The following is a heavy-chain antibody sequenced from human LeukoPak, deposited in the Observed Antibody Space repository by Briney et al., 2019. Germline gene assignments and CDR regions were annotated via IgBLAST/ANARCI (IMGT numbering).Heavy chain of an antibody. J-gene: IGHJ4*02. Sequence: PGGSLRLSCAASGFTFSSYAMSWVRQAPGKGLEWVSGISGSGDNTYYADSVKGRFTISRDNSKNTLYVQVNSLRAEDTAVYYCARPAPSGNYLDHYFDYWGQGTLVTVSS. V-gene: IGHV3-23*01. CDR2: ISGSGDNT. CDR3: ARPAPSGNYLDHYFDY. D-gene: IGHD1-26*01. CDR1: GFTFSSYA.